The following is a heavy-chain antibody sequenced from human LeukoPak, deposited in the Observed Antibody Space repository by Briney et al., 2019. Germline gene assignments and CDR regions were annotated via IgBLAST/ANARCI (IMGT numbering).Heavy chain of an antibody. CDR3: ARSLGLGYCSGGSCSGWFDP. Sequence: GESLKISCKGSGYSFTNYWIGWVRQMPGKGLEWMGIIYPGDSDTRYSPSFQGQVTISADKSISTAYLQWSSLKASDTAMYYCARSLGLGYCSGGSCSGWFDPWGQGTLVTVSS. D-gene: IGHD2-15*01. V-gene: IGHV5-51*01. CDR2: IYPGDSDT. CDR1: GYSFTNYW. J-gene: IGHJ5*02.